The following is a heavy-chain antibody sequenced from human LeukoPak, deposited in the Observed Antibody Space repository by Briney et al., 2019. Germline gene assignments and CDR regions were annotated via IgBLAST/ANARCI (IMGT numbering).Heavy chain of an antibody. Sequence: QPGGSLRLSCAASGFTFSSYWMHWVRQAPGKGLVWVSRINSDGSSTSYADSVKGRFTISRDNAKNTLYLQMNSLRAEDTAVYYCARALSSSWYAFRSNWFDPWGQGTLVSVSS. CDR3: ARALSSSWYAFRSNWFDP. V-gene: IGHV3-74*01. D-gene: IGHD6-13*01. CDR2: INSDGSST. J-gene: IGHJ5*02. CDR1: GFTFSSYW.